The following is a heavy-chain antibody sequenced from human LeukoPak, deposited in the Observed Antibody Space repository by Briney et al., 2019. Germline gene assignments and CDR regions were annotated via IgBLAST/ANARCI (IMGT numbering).Heavy chain of an antibody. J-gene: IGHJ5*02. CDR1: GFTFDDYA. CDR3: ARGKTSQNIVTRKTYNWFDP. CDR2: ISWNSGSI. V-gene: IGHV3-9*01. D-gene: IGHD2/OR15-2a*01. Sequence: GGSLRLSCAASGFTFDDYAMHWVRQAPGKGLEWVSGISWNSGSIGYADSVKGRFTISRDNAKNSLYLQMKSLRAEDTAVYYCARGKTSQNIVTRKTYNWFDPWGQGTLVTVPS.